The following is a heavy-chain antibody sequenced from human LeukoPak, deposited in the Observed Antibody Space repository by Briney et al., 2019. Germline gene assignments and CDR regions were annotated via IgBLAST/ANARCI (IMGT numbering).Heavy chain of an antibody. CDR3: AREQQLVSPSFDY. V-gene: IGHV3-33*01. Sequence: GRSLRLSCAASGFTFSSYGMHWVRQAPSKGLEWVAVIWYDGSNKYYADSVKGRFTISRDNSKNTLYLQMNSLRAEDTAVYYCAREQQLVSPSFDYWGQGTLVTVSS. J-gene: IGHJ4*02. CDR1: GFTFSSYG. D-gene: IGHD6-13*01. CDR2: IWYDGSNK.